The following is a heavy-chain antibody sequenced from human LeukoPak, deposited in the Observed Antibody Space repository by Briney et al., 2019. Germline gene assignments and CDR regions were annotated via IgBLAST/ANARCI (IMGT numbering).Heavy chain of an antibody. CDR1: GGSVSSGTYY. D-gene: IGHD3-3*01. Sequence: SETLSLTCTVSGGSVSSGTYYWSWIRQPPGKGLEWIGYIYYSGSTNYNPSLKSRVTISVDTSKNQFSLKLSSVTAADTAVYYCARDSYAGFSRWGQGTLVTVSS. CDR2: IYYSGST. CDR3: ARDSYAGFSR. V-gene: IGHV4-61*01. J-gene: IGHJ4*02.